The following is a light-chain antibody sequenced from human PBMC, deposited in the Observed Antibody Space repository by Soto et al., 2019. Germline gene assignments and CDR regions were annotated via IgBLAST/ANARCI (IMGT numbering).Light chain of an antibody. CDR3: QQYENLPT. V-gene: IGKV1-33*01. Sequence: DIHITHSPSSRSSSLGDRVTITCQASQNINNYLNWYQQKPGRAPKLLIYDASNLEAGVPSRFRGSGSGTDFTFTISRLQTEDIATYYCQQYENLPTFGQGTRLEIK. CDR1: QNINNY. J-gene: IGKJ5*01. CDR2: DAS.